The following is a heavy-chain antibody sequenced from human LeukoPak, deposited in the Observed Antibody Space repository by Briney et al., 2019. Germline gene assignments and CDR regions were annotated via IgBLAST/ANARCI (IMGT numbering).Heavy chain of an antibody. Sequence: SETLSLTCTVSGGSISSSSYYWGWIRQPPGKGLEWIGSIYYSGSTYYNPPLKSRVTMSVDTSKNQFSLKLSSVTAADTAVYYCARLRSTYWYFDLWGRGTLVTVSS. CDR3: ARLRSTYWYFDL. D-gene: IGHD4-17*01. CDR2: IYYSGST. CDR1: GGSISSSSYY. J-gene: IGHJ2*01. V-gene: IGHV4-39*07.